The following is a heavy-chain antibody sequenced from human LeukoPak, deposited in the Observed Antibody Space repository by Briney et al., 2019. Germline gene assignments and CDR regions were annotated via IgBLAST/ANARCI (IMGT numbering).Heavy chain of an antibody. D-gene: IGHD5-24*01. CDR2: IKSDGSST. J-gene: IGHJ5*02. CDR1: GFTFSSYW. Sequence: GGSLRLSCAASGFTFSSYWMHWVRQAPGKGLVWVSRIKSDGSSTTYADSVRGRFTISRDNAKNTLYLQMSSLRAEDTAMDYCARGILEMSTTTLGSWVQGTLGTVA. V-gene: IGHV3-74*01. CDR3: ARGILEMSTTTLGS.